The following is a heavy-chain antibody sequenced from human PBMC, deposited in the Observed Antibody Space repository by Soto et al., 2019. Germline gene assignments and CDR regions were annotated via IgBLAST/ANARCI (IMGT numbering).Heavy chain of an antibody. Sequence: EVQLVESGGGLVKPGGSLRLSCAVSGFTFDKVWMNWVRQAPGKGLEWVGRIKSKTDGGTTDYAAPVKRRFTISRDDSQTKLYLQMNGLKTENRVMYCGTTGRDDRLYWCQGVLVTVSS. J-gene: IGHJ4*02. CDR3: TTGRDDRLY. D-gene: IGHD3-3*01. CDR2: IKSKTDGGTT. V-gene: IGHV3-15*07. CDR1: GFTFDKVW.